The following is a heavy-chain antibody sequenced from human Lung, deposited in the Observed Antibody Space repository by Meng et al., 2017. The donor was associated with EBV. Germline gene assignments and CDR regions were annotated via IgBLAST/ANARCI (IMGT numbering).Heavy chain of an antibody. CDR2: TNEDGGIT. Sequence: VDAGGGLVPRGGPLRLSWAVSGVSFSGFWMHWVRQVPGKGLVWVARTNEDGGITTYADSVKGRFFISRDNTRNTLYLQMNSLRDEDTAVYFCSRDLAGPFDDWGQGTLVTVSS. V-gene: IGHV3-74*01. CDR1: GVSFSGFW. CDR3: SRDLAGPFDD. J-gene: IGHJ4*02.